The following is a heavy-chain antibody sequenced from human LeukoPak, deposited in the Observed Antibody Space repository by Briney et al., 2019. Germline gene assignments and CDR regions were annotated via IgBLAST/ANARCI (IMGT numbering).Heavy chain of an antibody. Sequence: SETLSLTCTVSGGSISSSSCYWGWIRQPPGKGLEWIGSIYYSGSTYYNPSLKSRVTISVDTSKNQFSLKLSSVTAADTAVYYCAKGRSVVVPATPEFDYWGQGTLVTVSS. CDR2: IYYSGST. CDR1: GGSISSSSCY. J-gene: IGHJ4*02. CDR3: AKGRSVVVPATPEFDY. V-gene: IGHV4-39*01. D-gene: IGHD2-15*01.